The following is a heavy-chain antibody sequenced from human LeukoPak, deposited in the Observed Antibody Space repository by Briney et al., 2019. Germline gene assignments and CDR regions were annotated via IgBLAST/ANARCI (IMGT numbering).Heavy chain of an antibody. J-gene: IGHJ4*02. CDR1: GGSMMSYY. CDR3: AAGRSGYDQFDY. D-gene: IGHD5-12*01. Sequence: ETLSLTRTVSGGSMMSYYWSWIRQSPGKGLEWVSTISGSGGSTYYADSVKGRFTISRDSSKNTLYLQMNSLRAEDTAVYYCAAGRSGYDQFDYWGQGTLVTVSS. CDR2: ISGSGGST. V-gene: IGHV3-23*01.